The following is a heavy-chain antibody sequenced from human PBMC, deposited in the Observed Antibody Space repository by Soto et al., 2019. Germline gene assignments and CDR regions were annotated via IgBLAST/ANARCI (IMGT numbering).Heavy chain of an antibody. D-gene: IGHD4-17*01. J-gene: IGHJ4*02. CDR3: ARDRFYGDYLEAFVDY. V-gene: IGHV3-7*05. CDR1: GFTFSSYW. Sequence: EVQLVESGGGLVQPGGSLRLSCAASGFTFSSYWMSWVRQAPGKGLEWVANIKQDGSEKYYVDSVKGRFTISRDNAKNSLYLQMNSLRAEDTAVYYCARDRFYGDYLEAFVDYWGQGTLVTVSS. CDR2: IKQDGSEK.